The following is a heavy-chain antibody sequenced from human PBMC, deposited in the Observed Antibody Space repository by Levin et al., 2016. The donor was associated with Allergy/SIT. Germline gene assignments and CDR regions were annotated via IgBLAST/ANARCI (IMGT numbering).Heavy chain of an antibody. CDR2: IYYRGGT. D-gene: IGHD3-16*01. CDR1: GDSVSGGSYY. V-gene: IGHV4-61*03. CDR3: ALMETGLVS. Sequence: SETLSLTCTVSGDSVSGGSYYWSWIRQPPGKGLEWIGYIYYRGGTQYNPSLKSRVAISLDTPKNHFSLNLTSVTAADTAVYYCALMETGLVSWGQGALVTVSS. J-gene: IGHJ5*02.